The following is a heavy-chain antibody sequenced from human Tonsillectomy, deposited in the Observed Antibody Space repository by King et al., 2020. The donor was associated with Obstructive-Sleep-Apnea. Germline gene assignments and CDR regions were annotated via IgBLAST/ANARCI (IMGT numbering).Heavy chain of an antibody. CDR2: MSADVNNK. J-gene: IGHJ4*02. D-gene: IGHD3-10*01. CDR1: GFTFITFA. V-gene: IGHV3-30-3*01. CDR3: ARHLPEKRGIDY. Sequence: VQLVESGGGVVQPGRSLRLSCAASGFTFITFAINWVRRSPGKRREWVALMSADVNNKYYADSVKGRFTISSDNSKNTLYLQMNSLRTEDTATYYCARHLPEKRGIDYWGQGTLVTVSS.